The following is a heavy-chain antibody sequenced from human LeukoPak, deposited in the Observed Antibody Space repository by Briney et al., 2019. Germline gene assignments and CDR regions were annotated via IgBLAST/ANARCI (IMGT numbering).Heavy chain of an antibody. D-gene: IGHD3-10*01. CDR2: VTGSGGTT. J-gene: IGHJ4*02. CDR1: GFSFSNYA. V-gene: IGHV3-23*01. Sequence: GGSLRLSCAASGFSFSNYAMAWVRQAPGKGLEWVSVVTGSGGTTYYADSVKGRFTISRDNSKNTVYLQMSSLRADDTANYYCAKDRAGSFDYWGQGTLVTVSS. CDR3: AKDRAGSFDY.